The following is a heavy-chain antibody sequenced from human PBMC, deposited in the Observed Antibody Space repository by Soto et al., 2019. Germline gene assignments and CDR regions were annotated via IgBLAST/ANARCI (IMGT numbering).Heavy chain of an antibody. CDR3: ARGGSLYWYFDL. J-gene: IGHJ2*01. V-gene: IGHV1-3*01. D-gene: IGHD1-26*01. Sequence: QVQLVQSGAEVKKPGASVKVSCKASGYTFTNYAMHWVRQAPGQRLEWMGWINAGNGNTKYSQKFQGRVTITRDTSASTAYMELSSLRSEDTAVYYCARGGSLYWYFDLWGRGTQVTLSS. CDR2: INAGNGNT. CDR1: GYTFTNYA.